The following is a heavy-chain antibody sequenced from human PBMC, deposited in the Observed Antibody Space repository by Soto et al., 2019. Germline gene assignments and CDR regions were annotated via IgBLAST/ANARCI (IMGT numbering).Heavy chain of an antibody. J-gene: IGHJ3*01. CDR2: IDPSDSYT. D-gene: IGHD5-12*01. V-gene: IGHV5-10-1*01. CDR1: GYNFTAFW. CDR3: ARRGTLSGRDAFDV. Sequence: ESLKISCKASGYNFTAFWIHWVRQMPGKGLEWLGKIDPSDSYTNYSPSFEGHVTISTDNSITTAYLQWSSLQASDTAMYYCARRGTLSGRDAFDVWGDGTMVTVSS.